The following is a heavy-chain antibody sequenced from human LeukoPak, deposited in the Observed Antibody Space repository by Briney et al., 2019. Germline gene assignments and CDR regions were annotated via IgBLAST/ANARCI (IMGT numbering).Heavy chain of an antibody. V-gene: IGHV4-59*01. J-gene: IGHJ2*01. Sequence: SETLSLTCTVSGGSISSYYWSWVRQPPGKGLEWIGYIYYSGSTNYNPSLKSRVTISVDTSKNQFSLKLSSVTAADTAVYYCARDGTSPWYFDLWGRGTLVTVSS. CDR1: GGSISSYY. CDR2: IYYSGST. D-gene: IGHD1-26*01. CDR3: ARDGTSPWYFDL.